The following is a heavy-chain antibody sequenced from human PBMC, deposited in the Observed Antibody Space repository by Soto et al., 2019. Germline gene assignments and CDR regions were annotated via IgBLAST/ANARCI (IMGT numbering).Heavy chain of an antibody. Sequence: PSVTLSLTCTVSGGSMSTYYWSWVRQSPGKGLEWIGYIYYSGSTNYNPSLKSRTTISVDTSKKQFSLKLSSVTAADTAVYYCARGGWYRDYWGQGTLVTVSS. V-gene: IGHV4-59*01. CDR1: GGSMSTYY. CDR2: IYYSGST. CDR3: ARGGWYRDY. J-gene: IGHJ4*02. D-gene: IGHD6-19*01.